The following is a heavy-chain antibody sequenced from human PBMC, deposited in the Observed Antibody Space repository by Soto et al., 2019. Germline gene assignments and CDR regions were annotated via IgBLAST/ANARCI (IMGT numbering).Heavy chain of an antibody. CDR1: GGTFSSHS. Sequence: VQLMQSGAEVKKPGSSVKVSCKASGGTFSSHSINWVRQAPGQGLEWTGGIITLFGTSNYAQNFQGRVTNTANQSTSTAYMKLNSLTSDDTAVYYCTRDVGYGDCRAARLDRGQGTLVTVSA. CDR2: IITLFGTS. CDR3: TRDVGYGDCRAARLD. D-gene: IGHD2-21*02. J-gene: IGHJ4*02. V-gene: IGHV1-69*01.